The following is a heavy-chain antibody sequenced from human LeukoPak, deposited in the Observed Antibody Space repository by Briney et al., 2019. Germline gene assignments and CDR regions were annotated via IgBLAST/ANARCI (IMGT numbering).Heavy chain of an antibody. CDR3: ARDCLMGMTTVTARYFDL. V-gene: IGHV1-69*06. CDR2: TIPNCGTA. CDR1: AGTFSSYT. Sequence: AVTVCFKCSAGTFSSYTINWVRQPPAQGLEWVGVTIPNCGTANYAQKFQGRVTITADKSTSTAYMELSSLRSEDTAVYYCARDCLMGMTTVTARYFDLWGRGTLVTVSS. J-gene: IGHJ2*01. D-gene: IGHD4-17*01.